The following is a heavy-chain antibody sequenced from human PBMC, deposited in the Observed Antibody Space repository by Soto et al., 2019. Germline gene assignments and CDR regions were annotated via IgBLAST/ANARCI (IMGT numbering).Heavy chain of an antibody. D-gene: IGHD6-19*01. V-gene: IGHV1-69*01. CDR2: IIPIFGTA. Sequence: QVQLVQSGAEVKKPGSSVKVSCKASGGTFSSYAISWVRQAPGQGLEWMGGIIPIFGTANYAQKFQGRVTITADESTSTAYMELSSLRSEDTAVYYCARGHDSSGPYGSNNWFDPWGQGTLVTVSS. J-gene: IGHJ5*02. CDR3: ARGHDSSGPYGSNNWFDP. CDR1: GGTFSSYA.